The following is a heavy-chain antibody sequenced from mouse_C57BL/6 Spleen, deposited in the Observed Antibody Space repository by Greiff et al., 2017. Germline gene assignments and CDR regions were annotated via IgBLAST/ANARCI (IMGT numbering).Heavy chain of an antibody. CDR3: ARHEVYYDYVYFDY. V-gene: IGHV5-6*01. D-gene: IGHD2-4*01. Sequence: EVNVVESGGDLVKPGGSLKLSCAASGFTFSSYGMSWVRQTPDKRLEWVATISSGGSYTYYPDSVKGRFTISRDNAKNTLYLQMSSLKSEDTAMYYCARHEVYYDYVYFDYWGQGTTLTVSS. J-gene: IGHJ2*01. CDR1: GFTFSSYG. CDR2: ISSGGSYT.